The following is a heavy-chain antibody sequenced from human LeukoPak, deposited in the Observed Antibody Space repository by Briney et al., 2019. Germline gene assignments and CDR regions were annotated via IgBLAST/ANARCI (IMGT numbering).Heavy chain of an antibody. V-gene: IGHV3-53*01. CDR1: GFTVSSDS. J-gene: IGHJ4*02. CDR2: IYSGGST. Sequence: GGSLRLSCTVSGFTVSSDSMSWVRQAPGKGLEWVSFIYSGGSTHYSDSVKGRFTISRDNSKNTLYLQMNSLRAEDAAVYYCAKRMTTVTTFDYWGQGTLVTVSS. CDR3: AKRMTTVTTFDY. D-gene: IGHD4-17*01.